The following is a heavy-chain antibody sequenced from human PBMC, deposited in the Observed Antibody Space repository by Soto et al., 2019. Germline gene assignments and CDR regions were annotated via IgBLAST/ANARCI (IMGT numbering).Heavy chain of an antibody. CDR3: ARLPGYCSGGSCRIDY. D-gene: IGHD2-15*01. J-gene: IGHJ4*02. CDR1: GGSISSSSYY. Sequence: QLQLQESGPGLVKPSETLSLTCTVSGGSISSSSYYWGWIRQPPGNGLEWIGSIYYSGSTYSNLSLKSRVTISVDTSKNQFSLKLSSVTAADTAVYFCARLPGYCSGGSCRIDYWGQGTLVTVSS. V-gene: IGHV4-39*01. CDR2: IYYSGST.